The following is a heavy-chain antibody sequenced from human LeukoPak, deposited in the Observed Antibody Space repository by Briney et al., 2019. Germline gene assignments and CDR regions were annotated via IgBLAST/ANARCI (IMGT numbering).Heavy chain of an antibody. CDR3: AKGGGFDWLNYYYMDV. V-gene: IGHV3-21*04. CDR2: ITTSSTYT. Sequence: GGSLRLSCEASGFSFSSYNMDWVRQTPGKGLEWISSITTSSTYTFYADSVKGRFTISRDNARNSLYLQMSSLRAEDTAVYYCAKGGGFDWLNYYYMDVWGKGTTVILSS. D-gene: IGHD3-9*01. J-gene: IGHJ6*03. CDR1: GFSFSSYN.